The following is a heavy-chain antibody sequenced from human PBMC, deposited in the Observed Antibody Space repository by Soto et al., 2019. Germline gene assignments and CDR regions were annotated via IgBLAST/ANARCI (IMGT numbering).Heavy chain of an antibody. CDR3: ARASMGYYGSGRHFDY. CDR2: INHSGST. V-gene: IGHV4-34*01. D-gene: IGHD3-10*01. Sequence: SETLSLTCAVYGGSLSGYYWSWIRQPPGKGLEWIGEINHSGSTNYNPSLKCRVTISVDTSKNQFSLKLSSVTAADTAVYYCARASMGYYGSGRHFDYWGQGTLVTVSS. CDR1: GGSLSGYY. J-gene: IGHJ4*02.